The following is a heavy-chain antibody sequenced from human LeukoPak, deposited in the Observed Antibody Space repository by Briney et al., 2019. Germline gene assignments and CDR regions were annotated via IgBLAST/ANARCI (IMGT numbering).Heavy chain of an antibody. CDR2: ISSSGSTI. J-gene: IGHJ4*02. CDR1: GFTFSSYE. CDR3: ARAGCSSTSCYWVDY. V-gene: IGHV3-48*03. D-gene: IGHD2-2*01. Sequence: GGSLRLSCAASGFTFSSYEMNWVRQAPVKGLEWVSYISSSGSTIYYADSVKGRFTISRDNAKNSLYLQMNSLRAEDTAVYYCARAGCSSTSCYWVDYWGQGTLVTVSS.